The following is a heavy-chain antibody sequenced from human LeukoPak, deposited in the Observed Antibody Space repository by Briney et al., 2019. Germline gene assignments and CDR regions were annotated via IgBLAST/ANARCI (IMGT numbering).Heavy chain of an antibody. CDR2: IYYSGNT. D-gene: IGHD3-3*01. J-gene: IGHJ3*02. V-gene: IGHV4-59*01. CDR1: GGSISSYY. CDR3: ARLYYDFWSGFPNGAFDI. Sequence: SETLSLTCTVSGGSISSYYWSWIRQPPGKGLEWIGYIYYSGNTNYNPSLKSRVTISVDTSKNQFSLKLSSVTAADTAVYYCARLYYDFWSGFPNGAFDIWGQGTMVTVSS.